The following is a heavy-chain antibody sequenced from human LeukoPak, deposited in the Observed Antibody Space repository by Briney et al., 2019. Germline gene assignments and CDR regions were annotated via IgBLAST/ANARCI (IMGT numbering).Heavy chain of an antibody. V-gene: IGHV3-66*01. J-gene: IGHJ4*02. Sequence: PGGSLRLSCAASGFTVSSNYMSWVRQAPGKGLEWVSVIYSGGSTYYADSVKGRFTISRDNSKNTLYLQMNSLRAEDTAVYYCARDPAGGSGSYLDYWGQGTLVTVSS. CDR2: IYSGGST. CDR3: ARDPAGGSGSYLDY. D-gene: IGHD1-26*01. CDR1: GFTVSSNY.